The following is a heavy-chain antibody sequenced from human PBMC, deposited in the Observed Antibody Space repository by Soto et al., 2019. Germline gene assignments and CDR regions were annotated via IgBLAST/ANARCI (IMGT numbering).Heavy chain of an antibody. V-gene: IGHV4-59*01. J-gene: IGHJ3*02. Sequence: SETLSLTCTVSGGSISSYYWSWIRQPPGKGLEWIGYIYYSGSTNYNPSLKSRVTISVDTSKSQFSLKLSSVTAADTAVYYCAREAYYDFWSGYYDAFDIWGQGTMVTV. CDR1: GGSISSYY. CDR2: IYYSGST. D-gene: IGHD3-3*01. CDR3: AREAYYDFWSGYYDAFDI.